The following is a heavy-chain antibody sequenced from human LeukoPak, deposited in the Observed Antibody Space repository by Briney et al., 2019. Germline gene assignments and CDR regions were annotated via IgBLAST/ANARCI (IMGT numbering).Heavy chain of an antibody. V-gene: IGHV3-7*01. J-gene: IGHJ3*02. Sequence: GGSLRLSCAASGFTFSPYWMSWVRQAPGKWLEWVATIKEDGSEEYYVDSVKGRFTISRDNAKNSLYLQMSSLRAEDTAVYYCARLAPYYGTGIIWGQGTVVTVSS. CDR1: GFTFSPYW. CDR2: IKEDGSEE. CDR3: ARLAPYYGTGII. D-gene: IGHD3-10*01.